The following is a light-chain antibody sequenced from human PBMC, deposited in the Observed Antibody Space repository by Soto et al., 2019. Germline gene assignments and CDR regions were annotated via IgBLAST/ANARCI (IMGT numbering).Light chain of an antibody. CDR2: KAS. J-gene: IGKJ4*01. Sequence: DIQMTQSPSTLSASVGDRVTITCRASQSISSWLAWYQQKPGKAPKLLIYKASSLESGVPSRFSGSGSGTEFTLTISSLQPDDFAIYYCQQYKSFSLTFGGGTKVETK. CDR3: QQYKSFSLT. V-gene: IGKV1-5*03. CDR1: QSISSW.